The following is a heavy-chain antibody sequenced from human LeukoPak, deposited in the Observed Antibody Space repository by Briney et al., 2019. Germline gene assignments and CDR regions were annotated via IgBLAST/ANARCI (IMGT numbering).Heavy chain of an antibody. CDR2: ISSSGSNI. V-gene: IGHV3-11*01. J-gene: IGHJ3*02. D-gene: IGHD1-26*01. CDR3: ARDSGSYSDAFDI. Sequence: PGGSLRLSCAAAGFTFSDYYMSWIRQAPGKGLEWVSYISSSGSNIYYADSVKGRFTISRDNAKNSLYLQMNSLRAEDTAVYYCARDSGSYSDAFDIWGQGTMVTVS. CDR1: GFTFSDYY.